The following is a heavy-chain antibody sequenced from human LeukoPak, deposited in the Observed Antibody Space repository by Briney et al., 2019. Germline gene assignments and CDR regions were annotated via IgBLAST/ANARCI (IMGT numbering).Heavy chain of an antibody. CDR3: ARQRGWGNWAFDI. CDR1: GGSISSSDYY. CDR2: IYYSGKT. Sequence: SETLSLTCTVSGGSISSSDYYWGWIRQPPGKGLEWIATIYYSGKTYHNPSLKSRVTISVDTSNNQFSLRLRSVTAADTTVYYCARQRGWGNWAFDIWGQGTVVTVSS. V-gene: IGHV4-39*01. D-gene: IGHD3-10*01. J-gene: IGHJ3*02.